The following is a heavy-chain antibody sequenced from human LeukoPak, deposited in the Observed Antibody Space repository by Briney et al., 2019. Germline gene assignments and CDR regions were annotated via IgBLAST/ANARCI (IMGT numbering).Heavy chain of an antibody. CDR2: ISYDGSNK. J-gene: IGHJ4*02. V-gene: IGHV3-30*09. CDR3: AREGARGFDY. CDR1: GFTFSSYA. Sequence: GGSLRLSCAASGFTFSSYAMHWVRQAPGKGLEWVAVISYDGSNKYYADSVKGRFAISRDNSKNTLYLQMNSLRAEGTAVYYCAREGARGFDYWGQGTLVTVSS. D-gene: IGHD5-12*01.